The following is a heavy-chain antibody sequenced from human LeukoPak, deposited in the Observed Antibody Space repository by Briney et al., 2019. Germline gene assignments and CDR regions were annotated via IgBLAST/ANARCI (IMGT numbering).Heavy chain of an antibody. CDR1: GFTVSSNY. CDR2: IYSGGST. CDR3: ASRRNYPAFDI. J-gene: IGHJ3*02. D-gene: IGHD4-11*01. V-gene: IGHV3-53*01. Sequence: GGSLRLSCAASGFTVSSNYMSWVREAPGKGLEWVSVIYSGGSTYYADSVKGRFTISRDNSKNTLYLQMNSLRAEDTAVYYCASRRNYPAFDIWGQGTMVTVFS.